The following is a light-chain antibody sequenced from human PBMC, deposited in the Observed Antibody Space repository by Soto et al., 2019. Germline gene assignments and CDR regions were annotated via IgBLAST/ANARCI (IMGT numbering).Light chain of an antibody. CDR3: QQYHSYSPLT. V-gene: IGKV1-5*01. CDR2: DVS. CDR1: QSISIW. Sequence: QITQSPSILSASVGDSVSITFRASQSISIWLAWYQQKPGKAPKLLIFDVSTLESGVPSRFSGSRSGTEFTLTISSLQPDDFATYFCQQYHSYSPLTFGGGTKVDIK. J-gene: IGKJ4*01.